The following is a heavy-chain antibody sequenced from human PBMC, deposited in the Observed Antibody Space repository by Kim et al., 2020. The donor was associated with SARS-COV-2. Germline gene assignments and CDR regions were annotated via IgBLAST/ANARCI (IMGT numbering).Heavy chain of an antibody. J-gene: IGHJ1*01. CDR2: INHSGSS. CDR3: ARDTLRDFHAAFQY. D-gene: IGHD3-3*01. Sequence: SETLSLTCAVYGGSFSGYYWNWIRQSPGKGLEWIGEINHSGSSRYNPSLKSRASISVDTYKNQFSLKLTSVTAADTAAYYCARDTLRDFHAAFQYWGQGT. CDR1: GGSFSGYY. V-gene: IGHV4-34*01.